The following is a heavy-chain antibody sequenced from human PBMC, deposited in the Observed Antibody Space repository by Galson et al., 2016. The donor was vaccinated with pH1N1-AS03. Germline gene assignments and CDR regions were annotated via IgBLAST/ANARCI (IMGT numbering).Heavy chain of an antibody. D-gene: IGHD6-19*01. CDR2: ISSSGSTK. CDR1: GFTFGDYY. J-gene: IGHJ4*02. CDR3: ARAKGSGWPNKHYFDS. V-gene: IGHV3-11*01. Sequence: SLRLSCAVSGFTFGDYYMTWVRQTPGKGLEWISYISSSGSTKYSAGSVEGRFTISRDNAKNSLFLQMNYLTAEDTAICYCARAKGSGWPNKHYFDSWGPGTLVIVSS.